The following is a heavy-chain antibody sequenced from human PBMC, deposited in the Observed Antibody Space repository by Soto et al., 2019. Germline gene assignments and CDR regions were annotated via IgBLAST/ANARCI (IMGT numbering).Heavy chain of an antibody. CDR2: ISYDGSNK. D-gene: IGHD3-22*01. Sequence: GGSLRLSCAASGFTFSSYAMHWVRQAPGKGLEWVAVISYDGSNKYYADSVKGRFTISRDNSKNTLYLQMNSLRAEDTAVYYCASDKIDRSTDAFDIWGQGTMVTVSS. J-gene: IGHJ3*02. V-gene: IGHV3-30-3*01. CDR3: ASDKIDRSTDAFDI. CDR1: GFTFSSYA.